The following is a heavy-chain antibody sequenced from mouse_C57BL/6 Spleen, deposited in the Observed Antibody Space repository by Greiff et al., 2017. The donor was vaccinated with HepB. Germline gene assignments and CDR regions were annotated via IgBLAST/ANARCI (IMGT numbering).Heavy chain of an antibody. V-gene: IGHV14-1*01. CDR3: TAGRYYYGSSYFEY. CDR1: GFNIKDYY. D-gene: IGHD1-1*01. Sequence: VQLQQSGAELVRPGASVKLSCTASGFNIKDYYMHWVKQRPEQGLEWIGRIDPEDGDTEYAPKFQGKATMTADTSSNTAYLQLSSLAAEDTAVYYCTAGRYYYGSSYFEYWGQGTTLTVSS. CDR2: IDPEDGDT. J-gene: IGHJ2*01.